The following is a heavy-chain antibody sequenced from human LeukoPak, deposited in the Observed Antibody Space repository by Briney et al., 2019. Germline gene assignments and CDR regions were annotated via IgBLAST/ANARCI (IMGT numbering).Heavy chain of an antibody. CDR1: GYTFTGYY. CDR2: VNPNSGGT. Sequence: GASVKVSCKASGYTFTGYYMHWVRQAPGQGLEWMGWVNPNSGGTNYAQKFQGRVTMTRDTSISTAYMELSRLRSDDTAMYYCARVVKSPGYSSSWYSYWGQGTLVTVSS. V-gene: IGHV1-2*02. J-gene: IGHJ4*02. D-gene: IGHD6-13*01. CDR3: ARVVKSPGYSSSWYSY.